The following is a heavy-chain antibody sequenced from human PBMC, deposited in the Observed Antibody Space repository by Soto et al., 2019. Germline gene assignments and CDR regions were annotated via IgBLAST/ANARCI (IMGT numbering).Heavy chain of an antibody. V-gene: IGHV3-64*04. D-gene: IGHD3-22*01. CDR1: GFTFSSYA. Sequence: GGSLRLSCSASGFTFSSYAMHWVRQAPGKGLEYVSAISSNGGSTYYADSVKGRFTISRDNSKNTLYLQMNSLKTEDTAVYYCTTELYYYDSSGYFAFDIWGQGTMVTVSS. CDR3: TTELYYYDSSGYFAFDI. J-gene: IGHJ3*02. CDR2: ISSNGGST.